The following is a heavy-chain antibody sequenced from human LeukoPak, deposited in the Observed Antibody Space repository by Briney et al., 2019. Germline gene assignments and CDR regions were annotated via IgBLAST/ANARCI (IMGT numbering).Heavy chain of an antibody. J-gene: IGHJ4*02. CDR2: INPNSGGT. V-gene: IGHV1-2*02. D-gene: IGHD3-22*01. Sequence: ASVKVSCKTSGYTFTGYYMHWVRQAPGQGLEWMGWINPNSGGTNYAQKFQGRVTMTRDTSISTAYMELSRLRSDDTAVYYCARDLGDYYDSSGYWDYWGQGTLVTVSS. CDR3: ARDLGDYYDSSGYWDY. CDR1: GYTFTGYY.